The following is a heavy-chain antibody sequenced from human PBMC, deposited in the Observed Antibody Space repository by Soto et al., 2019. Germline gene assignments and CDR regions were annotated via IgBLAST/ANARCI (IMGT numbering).Heavy chain of an antibody. V-gene: IGHV3-30*18. CDR2: ISYDGSNK. CDR1: GFTFSSYG. CDR3: AKERGFDY. J-gene: IGHJ4*02. Sequence: PGGSLRLSCAASGFTFSSYGMHWARQAPGKGLEWVAVISYDGSNKYYADSVKGRFTISRGNSKNTLYLQMNSLRAEDTAVYYCAKERGFDYWGQGTLVTVSS.